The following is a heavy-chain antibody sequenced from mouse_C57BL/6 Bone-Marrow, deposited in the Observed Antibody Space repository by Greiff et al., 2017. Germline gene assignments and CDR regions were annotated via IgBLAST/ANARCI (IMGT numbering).Heavy chain of an antibody. Sequence: QVQLQQSGAELVKPGASVKLSCKASGYTFTSYWMHWVKQRPGQGLEWIGMIHPNSGSTNYNEKFKSKATLTADKSSSTAYMELRSLTSEDSAVYVCAREGYYGNYAMDYWGQGTSVTVSS. V-gene: IGHV1-64*01. CDR1: GYTFTSYW. D-gene: IGHD1-1*01. CDR2: IHPNSGST. CDR3: AREGYYGNYAMDY. J-gene: IGHJ4*01.